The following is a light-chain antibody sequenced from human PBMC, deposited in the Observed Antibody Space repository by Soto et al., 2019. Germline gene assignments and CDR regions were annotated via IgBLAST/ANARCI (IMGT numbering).Light chain of an antibody. Sequence: QSALSQPASVSGSPGQSITISCTGTSSDVGGYNYVSWYQQHPGKAPKLMIYEVSNRPSGVSNRFSGSKSGNTASLTISGLQAEDEADYYCSSYKSSSNLPFGTGTKVTVL. CDR3: SSYKSSSNLP. CDR1: SSDVGGYNY. J-gene: IGLJ1*01. V-gene: IGLV2-14*01. CDR2: EVS.